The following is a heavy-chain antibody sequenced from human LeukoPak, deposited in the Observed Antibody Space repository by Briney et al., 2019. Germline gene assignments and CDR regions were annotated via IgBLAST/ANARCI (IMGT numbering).Heavy chain of an antibody. CDR2: SFYSGST. CDR1: GGSISTYY. V-gene: IGHV4-59*01. D-gene: IGHD6-13*01. Sequence: SETLSLTCTVSGGSISTYYWSWIRQPPGKGLEWIGYSFYSGSTYCNPSLKTRVTISVDTSKNQFSLKLSSVTAADTAVYYCARGGIAAESLDYWGQGTLVTVSS. J-gene: IGHJ4*02. CDR3: ARGGIAAESLDY.